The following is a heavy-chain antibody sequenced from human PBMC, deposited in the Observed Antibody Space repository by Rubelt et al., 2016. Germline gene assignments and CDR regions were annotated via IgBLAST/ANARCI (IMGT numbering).Heavy chain of an antibody. CDR2: IYYSGST. CDR3: ARVQGPAAKYYYYYGMDV. V-gene: IGHV4-39*07. D-gene: IGHD2-2*01. Sequence: QLQLQESGPGLVKPSETLSLTCTVSGGSISSSSYYWGWIRQPPGKGLEWIGSIYYSGSTYYNPSLKCRVTISVDTSKNQFSLKLSSVTAADTAVYYCARVQGPAAKYYYYYGMDVWGQGTTVTVSS. CDR1: GGSISSSSYY. J-gene: IGHJ6*02.